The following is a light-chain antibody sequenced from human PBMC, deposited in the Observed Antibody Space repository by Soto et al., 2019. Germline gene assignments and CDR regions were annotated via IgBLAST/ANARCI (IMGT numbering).Light chain of an antibody. V-gene: IGKV2-28*01. CDR1: QSVLHSNGYNY. CDR3: MQALQTPPT. CDR2: LGS. Sequence: DSVMAQSPVTLPVAPGEPASISCRSSQSVLHSNGYNYLDWYLQKPGQSPQLRIYLGSNRASGVPDRFSGSGSGTDFTLKISRVEAEDVGVYYCMQALQTPPTFGQGTKVDIK. J-gene: IGKJ1*01.